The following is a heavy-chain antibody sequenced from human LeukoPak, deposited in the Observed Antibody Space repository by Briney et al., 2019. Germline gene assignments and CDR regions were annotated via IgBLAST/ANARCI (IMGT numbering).Heavy chain of an antibody. D-gene: IGHD1-7*01. CDR3: ARCITGTPGGMDV. Sequence: GGALRLSCAASGFTFSSYSMNWVRQAPGKGLEGVSSISSSSSYIYYADSVKGRFTISRDNAKNSLYLQMNSLRAEDTVVYYCARCITGTPGGMDVWGQGTTVTVSS. CDR2: ISSSSSYI. CDR1: GFTFSSYS. V-gene: IGHV3-21*01. J-gene: IGHJ6*02.